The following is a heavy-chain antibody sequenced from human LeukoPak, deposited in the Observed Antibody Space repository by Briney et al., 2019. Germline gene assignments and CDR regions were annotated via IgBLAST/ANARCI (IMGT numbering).Heavy chain of an antibody. Sequence: GGSLRLSCAASGFTFSSYAMSWVRQAPGKGLEWVSAISGSGGSTYYADSVKGRFTISRDNAKNSLYLQMNSLRAEDTAVYYCARYSGSYYYWFNPWGQGTLVTVSS. V-gene: IGHV3-23*01. CDR1: GFTFSSYA. CDR2: ISGSGGST. CDR3: ARYSGSYYYWFNP. D-gene: IGHD1-26*01. J-gene: IGHJ5*02.